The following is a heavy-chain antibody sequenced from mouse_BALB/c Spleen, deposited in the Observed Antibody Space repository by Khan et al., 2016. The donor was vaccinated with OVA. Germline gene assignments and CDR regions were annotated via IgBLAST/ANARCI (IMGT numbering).Heavy chain of an antibody. D-gene: IGHD1-3*01. V-gene: IGHV1-5*01. CDR1: GYSFTSYL. Sequence: EVQLQESGTVLARPGASVKMSCKASGYSFTSYLIHWVKQRPGKGLEWIGEIFTGHSDTTYNQKFKDKAKLTVGTSANTAYMEISSLTNEDSAVYFCPRGCYSSFAYWGQGTLVTVSS. CDR3: PRGCYSSFAY. CDR2: IFTGHSDT. J-gene: IGHJ3*01.